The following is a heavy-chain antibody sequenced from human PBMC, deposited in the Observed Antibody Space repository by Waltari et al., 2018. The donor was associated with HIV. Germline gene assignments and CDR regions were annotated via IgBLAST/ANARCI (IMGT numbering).Heavy chain of an antibody. J-gene: IGHJ3*02. CDR2: ISSDGSTT. CDR3: ARENTMTYYDALDI. D-gene: IGHD4-17*01. CDR1: GFTFRCHW. Sequence: EVQLVESGGGLVQLGGSLRPSCAPSGFTFRCHWRHWVRQAPGKGLLWVSCISSDGSTTNYADSVKGRLTISRDNAKNTLYLQMNSLRADDTAVYYCARENTMTYYDALDIWGQGTMVTVSS. V-gene: IGHV3-74*01.